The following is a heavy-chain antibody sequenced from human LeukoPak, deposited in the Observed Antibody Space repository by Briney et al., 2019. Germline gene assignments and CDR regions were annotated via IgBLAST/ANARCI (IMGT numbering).Heavy chain of an antibody. CDR3: ARTNQIDETAFDI. CDR2: ISGNGGNT. Sequence: PGGSLRLSCAASGFIFSTYGMSWVRQAPGKGLEWVSAISGNGGNTYYADSVKGRFTISRDTSNNMLFLQMNSLRAEDTAVYYCARTNQIDETAFDIWGQGTMVTVSS. J-gene: IGHJ3*02. CDR1: GFIFSTYG. V-gene: IGHV3-23*01. D-gene: IGHD1-14*01.